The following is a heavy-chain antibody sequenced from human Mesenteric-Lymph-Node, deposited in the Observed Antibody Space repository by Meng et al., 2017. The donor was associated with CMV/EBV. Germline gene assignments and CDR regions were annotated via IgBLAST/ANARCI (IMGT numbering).Heavy chain of an antibody. J-gene: IGHJ4*02. V-gene: IGHV3-7*03. CDR3: AKVGERGANGVYPFDS. Sequence: GESLKISCTASGFTFSNHWMTWVRQGPGKGLEWVANINEDGSDIYYADSVKGRFTISRDNSKNTLFVQMNSLGAEDTAVYYCAKVGERGANGVYPFDSWGQGTLVTVSS. CDR2: INEDGSDI. CDR1: GFTFSNHW. D-gene: IGHD2-8*01.